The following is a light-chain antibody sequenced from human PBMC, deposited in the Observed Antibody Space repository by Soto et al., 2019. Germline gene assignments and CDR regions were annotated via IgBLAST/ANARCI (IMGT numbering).Light chain of an antibody. CDR2: QDS. Sequence: SYELTQPPTVSVSPGQTVSITCSGDKLGDKYACWYQQKPGQSPVLVIYQDSKRPSGIPERFYGSNSGNTATLTISGTQAMDEADYYCQAWDSSTAVFGGGTKLTVL. V-gene: IGLV3-1*01. CDR1: KLGDKY. CDR3: QAWDSSTAV. J-gene: IGLJ2*01.